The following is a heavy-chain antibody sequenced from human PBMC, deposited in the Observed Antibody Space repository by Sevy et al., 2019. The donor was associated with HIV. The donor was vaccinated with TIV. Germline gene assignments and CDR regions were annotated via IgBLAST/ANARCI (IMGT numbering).Heavy chain of an antibody. CDR3: AARYYDFWSSYSPYRTPPHFDY. D-gene: IGHD3-3*01. CDR2: IIPIFGTA. CDR1: GGTFSSYA. Sequence: ASVKVSCKASGGTFSSYAISWVRQAPGQGLEWMGGIIPIFGTANYAQKFQGRVTITADKSTSTAYMELSSLRSEDTAVYYCAARYYDFWSSYSPYRTPPHFDYWGQGTLVTVSS. V-gene: IGHV1-69*06. J-gene: IGHJ4*02.